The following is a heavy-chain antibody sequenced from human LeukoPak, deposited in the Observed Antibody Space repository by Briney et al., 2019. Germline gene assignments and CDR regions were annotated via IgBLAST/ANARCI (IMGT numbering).Heavy chain of an antibody. CDR2: ISGSGGST. V-gene: IGHV3-23*01. CDR3: AKEIIRLFDY. D-gene: IGHD3-3*01. J-gene: IGHJ4*02. CDR1: GFTFSRYS. Sequence: GGSLRLSCAASGFTFSRYSMNWVRQAPGKGLEWVSAISGSGGSTYYADSVKGRFTISRDNSKNTLYLQMNSLRAEDTAVYYCAKEIIRLFDYWGQGTLVTVSS.